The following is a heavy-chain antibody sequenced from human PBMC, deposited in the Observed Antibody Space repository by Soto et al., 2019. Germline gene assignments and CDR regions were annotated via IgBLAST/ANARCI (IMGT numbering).Heavy chain of an antibody. J-gene: IGHJ4*02. CDR1: GGSFSGYY. CDR3: ARCRGIELGGYYFHS. CDR2: INHSGST. V-gene: IGHV4-34*01. Sequence: QVQLQQWGAGLLKPSETLSLTCAVYGGSFSGYYWSWIRQPPGKGLEWIGEINHSGSTNYNPSLKSPLNIPVDTSKNQLSLTLSSVTAADTSVYYCARCRGIELGGYYFHSWGQEPLVTVS. D-gene: IGHD1-26*01.